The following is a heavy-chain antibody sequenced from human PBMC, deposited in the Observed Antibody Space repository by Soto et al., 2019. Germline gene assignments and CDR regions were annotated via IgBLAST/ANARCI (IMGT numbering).Heavy chain of an antibody. CDR1: GYTFTSYA. CDR3: ARVRGHGLLWPIDY. V-gene: IGHV1-3*01. D-gene: IGHD2-21*01. Sequence: QVQLVQSGAEVKKPGASVKVSCKASGYTFTSYAMHWVRQAPGQRLEWMGWINAGNGNTKYSRKFQGRVTITRDTSARTAYMELSSLRSEDTAVYYCARVRGHGLLWPIDYWGQGTLVTVSS. J-gene: IGHJ4*02. CDR2: INAGNGNT.